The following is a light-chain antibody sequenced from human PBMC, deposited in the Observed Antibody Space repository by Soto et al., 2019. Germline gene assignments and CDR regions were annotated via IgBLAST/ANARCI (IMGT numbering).Light chain of an antibody. V-gene: IGLV2-14*01. CDR1: SSDVGGYNY. CDR2: DVS. Sequence: QSVLTQPASVSGSPGQSITISCTGTSSDVGGYNYVSWYQQHPGKAPKLMIYDVSNRPSGVSNRFSGSKSGNTASLTISGLRAEDEADYYCSSYTSSSTLEVFGGGTKLTVL. CDR3: SSYTSSSTLEV. J-gene: IGLJ2*01.